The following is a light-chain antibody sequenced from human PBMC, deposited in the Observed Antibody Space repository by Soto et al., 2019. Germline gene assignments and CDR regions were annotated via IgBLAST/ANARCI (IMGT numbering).Light chain of an antibody. V-gene: IGKV1-5*01. CDR1: QSISSW. J-gene: IGKJ1*01. CDR2: HAS. CDR3: QQYNSYS. Sequence: DIQMTQSPSTLSGSVGDRFTITCRASQSISSWLAWYQQKPGKAPERLIYHASTLESGVPSRFSGSGSGTEFTLTISSLQPDDFATYYCQQYNSYSFGQGTKVDIK.